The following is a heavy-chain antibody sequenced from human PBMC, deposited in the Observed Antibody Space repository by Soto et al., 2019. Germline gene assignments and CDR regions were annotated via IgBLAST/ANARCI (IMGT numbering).Heavy chain of an antibody. CDR2: IGRRSDI. J-gene: IGHJ6*02. D-gene: IGHD2-21*02. Sequence: PGGSLRLSCEASGFSFSSYSMHLVRQSPGKGLEWVSSIGRRSDIYYADSVKGRFTISRDNAKNSVSLQMNSLSDEDTAVYYCAREETAWTPDYGLDVWGQGTRVTVSS. V-gene: IGHV3-21*01. CDR3: AREETAWTPDYGLDV. CDR1: GFSFSSYS.